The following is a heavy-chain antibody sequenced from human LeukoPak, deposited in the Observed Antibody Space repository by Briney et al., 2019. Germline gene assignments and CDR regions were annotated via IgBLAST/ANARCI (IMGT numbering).Heavy chain of an antibody. CDR1: GYTVTDYY. Sequence: ASVKVSCKASGYTVTDYYMHWVRQAPGQGFEWMGWINPNDGDTNYAQKFQGRVTMTRDTSISTAHMEVSRLRSDDTAVYYCARANFLYCSSTTCLFDYWGQGTLVTVSS. CDR3: ARANFLYCSSTTCLFDY. CDR2: INPNDGDT. J-gene: IGHJ4*02. D-gene: IGHD2-2*01. V-gene: IGHV1-2*02.